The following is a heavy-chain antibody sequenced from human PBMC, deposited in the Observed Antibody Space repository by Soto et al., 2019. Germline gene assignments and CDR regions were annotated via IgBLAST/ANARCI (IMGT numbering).Heavy chain of an antibody. J-gene: IGHJ6*02. V-gene: IGHV4-4*07. Sequence: SETLSLTCTVSGDSISSYYWNWIRQPAGKGLEWIGRIDASGNSNYNPSLKSRVTMSVDTSKKQFSLKVTSVTAADTAVYYCARYSSNWFQTEGMDVWGQGTTVTVSS. D-gene: IGHD6-13*01. CDR2: IDASGNS. CDR3: ARYSSNWFQTEGMDV. CDR1: GDSISSYY.